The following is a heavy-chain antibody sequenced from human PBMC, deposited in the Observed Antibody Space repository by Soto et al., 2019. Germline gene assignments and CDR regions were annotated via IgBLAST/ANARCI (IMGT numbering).Heavy chain of an antibody. V-gene: IGHV5-51*01. CDR1: GYSFRSYR. CDR2: IYPDDSNT. J-gene: IGHJ4*02. D-gene: IGHD4-4*01. CDR3: ARHLHSDSVHITPVSPDY. Sequence: GESLKISCKTSGYSFRSYRIGWVRQMPGKGLEWMGIIYPDDSNTRYSPSFQGQVTISADKSISTAFLQWSSLKAADSAMYYCARHLHSDSVHITPVSPDYWGQGTLVTVSS.